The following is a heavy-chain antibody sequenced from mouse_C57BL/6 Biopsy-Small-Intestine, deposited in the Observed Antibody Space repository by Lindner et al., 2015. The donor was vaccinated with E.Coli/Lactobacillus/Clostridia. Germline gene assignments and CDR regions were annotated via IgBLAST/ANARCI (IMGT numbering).Heavy chain of an antibody. CDR2: IIPIIGRP. CDR1: GGSFSMYP. J-gene: IGHJ1*01. V-gene: IGHV1-77*01. CDR3: ARDPSISGV. Sequence: SVKVSCKASGGSFSMYPISWVRQVPGQGLEWMGRIIPIIGRPDYAQKFQDRVTMTADKSTSTAYMYLSSLRYEDTAVYYCARDPSISGVWGQGTTVTVTS. D-gene: IGHD3-1*01.